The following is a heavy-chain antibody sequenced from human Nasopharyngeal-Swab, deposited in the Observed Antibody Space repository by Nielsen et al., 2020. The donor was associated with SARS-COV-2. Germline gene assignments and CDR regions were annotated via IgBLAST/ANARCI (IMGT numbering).Heavy chain of an antibody. J-gene: IGHJ6*02. D-gene: IGHD1-26*01. Sequence: GGSLRLSCKGSGYSFTTYWIGWVRQMPGKGLEWMGIIYPGDSNTRYSPSFQGQVTISVDKYSSTAYLQWSSLKASDTAIYYCARPMRPMGHYYFGMDVWAKGPRSPSP. V-gene: IGHV5-51*01. CDR3: ARPMRPMGHYYFGMDV. CDR2: IYPGDSNT. CDR1: GYSFTTYW.